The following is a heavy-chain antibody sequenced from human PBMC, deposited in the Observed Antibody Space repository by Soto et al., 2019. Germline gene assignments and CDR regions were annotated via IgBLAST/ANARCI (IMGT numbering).Heavy chain of an antibody. Sequence: EVQLLESGGGLVQPGGSLRLSCAASGFTFRNYAMSWARQAPGKGLVWVSRINSDGSSTSYADSVKGRFTISRDNAKNTLYLQMNSLRAEDTAIYYCARRGAVAGLHYWGQGTLVTVSS. V-gene: IGHV3-74*02. D-gene: IGHD6-19*01. CDR1: GFTFRNYA. CDR3: ARRGAVAGLHY. CDR2: INSDGSST. J-gene: IGHJ4*02.